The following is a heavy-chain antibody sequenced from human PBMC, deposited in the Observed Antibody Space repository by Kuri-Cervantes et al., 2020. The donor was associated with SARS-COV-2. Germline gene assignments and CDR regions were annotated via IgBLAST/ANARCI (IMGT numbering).Heavy chain of an antibody. CDR2: IYYSGST. Sequence: SETLSLTCAVSGYSISSGYYWGWIRQPPGKGLEWIGCIYYSGSTNCNPSLKSRVTISVDTSKNQFSLKLSSVTAADTAVYYCARVRRHYDSSGYYLNWFDPWGQGTLVTVSS. CDR1: GYSISSGYY. D-gene: IGHD3-22*01. J-gene: IGHJ5*02. V-gene: IGHV4-38-2*01. CDR3: ARVRRHYDSSGYYLNWFDP.